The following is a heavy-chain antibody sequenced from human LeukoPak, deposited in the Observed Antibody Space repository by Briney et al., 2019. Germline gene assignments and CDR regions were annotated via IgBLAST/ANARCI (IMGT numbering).Heavy chain of an antibody. CDR1: GYSISSGYY. D-gene: IGHD5-12*01. CDR3: ARDQFVATIFPSYYYYMDV. CDR2: IYHSGST. V-gene: IGHV4-38-2*02. J-gene: IGHJ6*03. Sequence: SETLSLTCTVSGYSISSGYYWGWIRPPPGKGLEWIGSIYHSGSTYYNPSLKSRVTISVDTSKNQFSLKLSSVTAADTAVYYCARDQFVATIFPSYYYYMDVWGKGTTVTVSS.